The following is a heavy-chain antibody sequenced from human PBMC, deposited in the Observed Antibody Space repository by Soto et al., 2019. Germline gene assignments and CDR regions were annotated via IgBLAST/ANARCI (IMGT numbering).Heavy chain of an antibody. Sequence: PGGSLRLSCAASGFTFSNAWMIWVRQAPGKGLEWVGRIKSKTDGGTTDYAAPVKGRFTISRDDSKNTLYLQMNSPKTEDTAVYYCTTDPDDSSGFSDPQIDYWGQGTLVTVSS. J-gene: IGHJ4*02. CDR1: GFTFSNAW. V-gene: IGHV3-15*07. CDR3: TTDPDDSSGFSDPQIDY. D-gene: IGHD3-22*01. CDR2: IKSKTDGGTT.